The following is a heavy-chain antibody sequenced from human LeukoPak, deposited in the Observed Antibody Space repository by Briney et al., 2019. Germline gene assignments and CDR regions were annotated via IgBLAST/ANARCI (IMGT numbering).Heavy chain of an antibody. Sequence: GGSLRLSCAASGFTFDDYAMHWVRQAPGKGLEWVSGISRNSGSIGYADSVKGRFTISRDNAKNSLYLQMNSLRTEDTALYYCAKDKDSSGVSGFDIWGQGTMVTVSS. V-gene: IGHV3-9*01. CDR3: AKDKDSSGVSGFDI. J-gene: IGHJ3*02. CDR2: ISRNSGSI. D-gene: IGHD3-22*01. CDR1: GFTFDDYA.